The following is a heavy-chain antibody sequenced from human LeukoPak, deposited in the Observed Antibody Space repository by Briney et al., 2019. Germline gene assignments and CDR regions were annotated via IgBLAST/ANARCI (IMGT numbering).Heavy chain of an antibody. CDR2: IYHSGST. Sequence: PSETLSLTCTVSGGSISSGGYSWSWIRQPPGKGLEWIGYIYHSGSTYYNPSLKSRVTISVDRSKNQFSLKLSSVTAADTAVYYCARTVDFWSGYQFDYWGQGTLVTVSS. CDR3: ARTVDFWSGYQFDY. J-gene: IGHJ4*02. D-gene: IGHD3-3*01. CDR1: GGSISSGGYS. V-gene: IGHV4-30-2*01.